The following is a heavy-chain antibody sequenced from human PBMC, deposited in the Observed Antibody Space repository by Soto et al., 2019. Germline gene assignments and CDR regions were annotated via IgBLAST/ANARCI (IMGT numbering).Heavy chain of an antibody. Sequence: ASVKVSCKASGYTFTSYAMHWVRQAPGQRLEWMGWINAGNGNTKYSQKFQGRVTITRGTSASTAYMELSSLRSEDTVVYYCASSGYSYGYLYFDYWGQGTLVTVSS. D-gene: IGHD5-18*01. CDR2: INAGNGNT. CDR3: ASSGYSYGYLYFDY. J-gene: IGHJ4*02. V-gene: IGHV1-3*01. CDR1: GYTFTSYA.